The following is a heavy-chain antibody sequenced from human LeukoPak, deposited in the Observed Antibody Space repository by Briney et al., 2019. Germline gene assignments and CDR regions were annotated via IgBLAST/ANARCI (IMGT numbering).Heavy chain of an antibody. CDR1: GGSISSYY. CDR2: IYNSRST. CDR3: ARGRYYYDSSGYYPLFDY. V-gene: IGHV4-59*12. D-gene: IGHD3-22*01. Sequence: PSETLSLTCTVSGGSISSYYWTWIRQPPGKGLEWIGYIYNSRSTNYNPSLKSRVNISVDTSKNQFSLKLSSVTAADTAVYYCARGRYYYDSSGYYPLFDYWGQGTLVTVSS. J-gene: IGHJ4*02.